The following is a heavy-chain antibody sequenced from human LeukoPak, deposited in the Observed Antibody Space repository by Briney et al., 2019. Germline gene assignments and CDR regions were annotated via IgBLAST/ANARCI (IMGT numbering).Heavy chain of an antibody. CDR2: IYYSGST. V-gene: IGHV4-61*01. D-gene: IGHD2-2*01. CDR3: ARETMDYCSSTSCYAVGLFDY. J-gene: IGHJ4*02. Sequence: SETLSLTCTVSGGSVSSGSYYWGWIRQPPGKGPEWIGYIYYSGSTNYNPSLKSRVTISVDTSKNQFSLKLSSVTAADTAVYYCARETMDYCSSTSCYAVGLFDYWGQGTLVTVSS. CDR1: GGSVSSGSYY.